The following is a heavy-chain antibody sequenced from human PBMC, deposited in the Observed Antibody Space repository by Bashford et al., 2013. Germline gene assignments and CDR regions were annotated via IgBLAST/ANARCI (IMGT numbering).Heavy chain of an antibody. D-gene: IGHD3-10*01. V-gene: IGHV4-4*07. J-gene: IGHJ4*02. CDR3: VYGSGRYHYVDF. CDR2: IYTSGST. CDR1: GGSISNYY. Sequence: SETLSLTCTVSGGSISNYYWTWIRQPPGKGLEWIGRIYTSGSTNYNPSLKSRVTMSVDTSKNQFSLKLSSVTAADTAVYYCVYGSGRYHYVDFWGQGNPGHRLL.